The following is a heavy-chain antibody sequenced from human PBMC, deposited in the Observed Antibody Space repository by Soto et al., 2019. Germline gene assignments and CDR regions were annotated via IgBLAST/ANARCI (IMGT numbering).Heavy chain of an antibody. CDR1: GASISSTHY. V-gene: IGHV4-4*01. Sequence: PXATLSLTCTISGASISSTHYWTWFRQTPGKGLEWIGETYHTGNTNYNPSLQSRVTLSLDKSKNQFSLRLESVTAADTAVYFCARYPMDDYFRGMDVWGQGTTVTVSS. J-gene: IGHJ6*02. CDR3: ARYPMDDYFRGMDV. CDR2: TYHTGNT.